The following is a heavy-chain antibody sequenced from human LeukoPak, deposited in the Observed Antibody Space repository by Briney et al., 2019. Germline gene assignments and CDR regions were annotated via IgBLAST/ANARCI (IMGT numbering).Heavy chain of an antibody. CDR1: GFTFSSYW. V-gene: IGHV3-7*01. CDR3: ARGYCSTTSCYNDY. CDR2: IKQDGSDK. Sequence: GGSLRLSCEVSGFTFSSYWMNWVRQAPGKGLEWVANIKQDGSDKYYVDSVKGRFTISRDNSKNSLYLQMNSLRAEDTALYYCARGYCSTTSCYNDYWGQGTLVTVSS. J-gene: IGHJ4*02. D-gene: IGHD2-2*02.